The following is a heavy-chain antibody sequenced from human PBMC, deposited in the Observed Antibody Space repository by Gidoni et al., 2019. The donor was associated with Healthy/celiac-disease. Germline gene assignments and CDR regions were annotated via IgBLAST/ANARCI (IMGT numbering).Heavy chain of an antibody. CDR3: AKDPRRGGFLEWLSSYLDY. CDR1: GFTFRSYG. D-gene: IGHD3-3*01. Sequence: QVQLVESGGGVVQPGSSLRLYCSASGFTFRSYGMPWVRQAPGKGLEWVAVISYDGSNKYYADSVKGRFTISRDNSKNTLYLQMNSLRAEDTAVYYCAKDPRRGGFLEWLSSYLDYWGQGTLVTVSS. CDR2: ISYDGSNK. J-gene: IGHJ4*02. V-gene: IGHV3-30*18.